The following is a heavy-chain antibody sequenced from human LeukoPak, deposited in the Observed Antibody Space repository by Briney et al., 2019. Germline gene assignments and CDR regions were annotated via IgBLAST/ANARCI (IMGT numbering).Heavy chain of an antibody. Sequence: GGSLRLSCAASGFRFSTYAMSWVRQAPGKGLEWVSAISGNDGSTYYADSVKGRFTISRDNSKNTLYLQMNSLRAEDTAVYYCAKKGDIVVVPVDYWGQGTLVTVSS. CDR2: ISGNDGST. J-gene: IGHJ4*02. CDR1: GFRFSTYA. CDR3: AKKGDIVVVPVDY. D-gene: IGHD2-2*01. V-gene: IGHV3-23*01.